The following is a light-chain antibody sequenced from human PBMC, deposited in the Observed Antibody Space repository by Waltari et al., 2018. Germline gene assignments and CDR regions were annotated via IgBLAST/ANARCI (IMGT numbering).Light chain of an antibody. CDR1: EDISKW. CDR3: QQGNSFPRT. CDR2: TAS. V-gene: IGKV1-12*01. Sequence: QMTQFPSSVPASVGDSITMTCRASEDISKWLAWYQQRAGQPPKLLVYTASTLQTGVPPRFAGSGSGSDFTLTIDNLQPEDSATYYCQQGNSFPRTFGQGTKVEVK. J-gene: IGKJ1*01.